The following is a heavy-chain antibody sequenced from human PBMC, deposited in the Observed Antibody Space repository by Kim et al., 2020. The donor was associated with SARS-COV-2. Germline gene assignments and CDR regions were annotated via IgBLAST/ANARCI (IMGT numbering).Heavy chain of an antibody. CDR2: IWYDGSNK. Sequence: GGSLRLSCAASRVTFSSYGLHWVRQAPGKGLEWVAVIWYDGSNKYHADSVKGRFTISRDNSKNTLYLQMNNLRAEDTAVYYCAKERRKYCSGGSCHLEYWGQGTLVTVSS. CDR3: AKERRKYCSGGSCHLEY. J-gene: IGHJ4*02. D-gene: IGHD2-15*01. CDR1: RVTFSSYG. V-gene: IGHV3-33*06.